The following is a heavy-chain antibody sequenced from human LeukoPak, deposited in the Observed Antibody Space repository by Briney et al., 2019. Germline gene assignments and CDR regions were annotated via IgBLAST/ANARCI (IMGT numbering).Heavy chain of an antibody. V-gene: IGHV3-48*01. Sequence: PGGSLRLSCAASGFTFSSYGMNWVRQAPGKGLEWVSYISSSSSTIYYADSVKGRFTISRDNAKNSLYLQMNSLRAEDTAVYYCARTYDFWSGYFKHAFDIWGQGTMVTVSS. CDR3: ARTYDFWSGYFKHAFDI. J-gene: IGHJ3*02. CDR2: ISSSSSTI. CDR1: GFTFSSYG. D-gene: IGHD3-3*01.